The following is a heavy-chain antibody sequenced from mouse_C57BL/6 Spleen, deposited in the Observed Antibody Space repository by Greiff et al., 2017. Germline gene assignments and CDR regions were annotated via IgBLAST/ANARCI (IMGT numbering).Heavy chain of an antibody. CDR3: ARDDGYYSWFAY. V-gene: IGHV14-2*01. CDR2: IDPEDGET. Sequence: EVQLQQSGAELVKPGASVKLSCKASGFNIKDYYRHGVKRRTERGRGGIGRIDPEDGETKYAPKFQGKATITACTSSNTAYLQLISLTSEDTAVYYFARDDGYYSWFAYWGQGTLVTVSA. J-gene: IGHJ3*01. D-gene: IGHD2-3*01. CDR1: GFNIKDYY.